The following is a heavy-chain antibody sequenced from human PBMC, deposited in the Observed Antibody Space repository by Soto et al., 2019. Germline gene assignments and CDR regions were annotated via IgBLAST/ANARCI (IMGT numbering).Heavy chain of an antibody. Sequence: SETLSLTCTVSGGSISSSSYYWGWIRQPPGKGLEWIGSIYYSGSTYYNPSLKSRVTISVDTSKNQFSLKLNSVTAADTAVYSCARRPYDFWSGYFDYWGQVTLVTVSS. CDR2: IYYSGST. CDR1: GGSISSSSYY. D-gene: IGHD3-3*01. CDR3: ARRPYDFWSGYFDY. J-gene: IGHJ4*02. V-gene: IGHV4-39*01.